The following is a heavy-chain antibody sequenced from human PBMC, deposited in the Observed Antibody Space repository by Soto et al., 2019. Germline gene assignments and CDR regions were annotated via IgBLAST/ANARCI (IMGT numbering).Heavy chain of an antibody. D-gene: IGHD3-22*01. Sequence: PGGSLRLSCAASGFTFSSCGMHWVRQAPGKGLEWVALILSEGRNGYYAGSVKGRFTISRDNSKNALYLQMNSLRADDTAVYYCVKDPPNYYDTDRYFRRTAFDVWGQGTMVTVSS. CDR1: GFTFSSCG. V-gene: IGHV3-30*18. CDR2: ILSEGRNG. J-gene: IGHJ3*01. CDR3: VKDPPNYYDTDRYFRRTAFDV.